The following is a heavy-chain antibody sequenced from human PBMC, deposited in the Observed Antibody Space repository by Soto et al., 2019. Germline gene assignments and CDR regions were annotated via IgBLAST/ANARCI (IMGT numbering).Heavy chain of an antibody. CDR3: ARAVAVPVDFDY. CDR1: GYTFTGYA. CDR2: INAGNGNT. Sequence: QVQVVQSGAEEKKPGASVKVSCTASGYTFTGYAIHWVRQAPGQRLEWMGWINAGNGNTKYSQKFQGRVTITRDTSASTAYMELSSLRSEDTAVYYCARAVAVPVDFDYWGQGTLVTVSS. D-gene: IGHD6-19*01. J-gene: IGHJ4*02. V-gene: IGHV1-3*05.